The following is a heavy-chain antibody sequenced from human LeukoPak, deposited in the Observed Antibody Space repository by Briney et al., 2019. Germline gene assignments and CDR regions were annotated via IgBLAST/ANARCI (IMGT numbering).Heavy chain of an antibody. CDR3: AREGYCSGGSCYGAPSQGFDY. J-gene: IGHJ4*02. Sequence: PGGSLRLSCAASGFTFSNYAISWVRQAPGKGLEWVSAISGSGDSTYYADSVKGRFTISRDNSKNTLYVQMNSLRAEDTAVYYCAREGYCSGGSCYGAPSQGFDYWGQGTLVTVSS. D-gene: IGHD2-15*01. CDR1: GFTFSNYA. V-gene: IGHV3-23*01. CDR2: ISGSGDST.